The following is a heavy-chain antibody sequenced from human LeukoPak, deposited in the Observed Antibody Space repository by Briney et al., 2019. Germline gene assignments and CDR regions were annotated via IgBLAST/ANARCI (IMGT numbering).Heavy chain of an antibody. J-gene: IGHJ3*02. CDR2: IYYSGST. Sequence: SETLSLTCTVSGGSISSYYWSWIRQPPGKGLEWIGYIYYSGSTNYNPSLKSRVTTSVDTSKNQFSLKLSSVTAADTAVYYCARGIGWDAFDIWGQGTMVTVSS. CDR1: GGSISSYY. D-gene: IGHD6-19*01. CDR3: ARGIGWDAFDI. V-gene: IGHV4-59*01.